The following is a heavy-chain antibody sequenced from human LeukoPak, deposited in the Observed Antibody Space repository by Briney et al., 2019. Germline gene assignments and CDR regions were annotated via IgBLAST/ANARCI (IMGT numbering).Heavy chain of an antibody. CDR2: IIPIFGTA. J-gene: IGHJ6*03. CDR1: GGTFISYA. Sequence: GASVKVSCKASGGTFISYAISWVRQAPGQGLEWMGGIIPIFGTANYAQKFQGRVTITADKSTSTAYMELSSLRSEDTAVYYCARRGYSSSWYYGDYYYMDVWGKGTTVTVSS. V-gene: IGHV1-69*06. D-gene: IGHD6-13*01. CDR3: ARRGYSSSWYYGDYYYMDV.